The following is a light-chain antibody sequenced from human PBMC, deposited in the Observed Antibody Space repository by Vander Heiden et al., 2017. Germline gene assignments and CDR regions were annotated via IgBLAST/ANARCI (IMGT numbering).Light chain of an antibody. J-gene: IGKJ3*01. CDR3: QQSDSTPFT. Sequence: DIQMTQSPSYLSASVGDRVTITCRASQSISSYLNWYQQKPGKAPKLLIYAASSLQSGVPSRFSGSGSGTDFTLTISSLQPEDFATYYCQQSDSTPFTFGPGTKVXIK. CDR2: AAS. V-gene: IGKV1-39*01. CDR1: QSISSY.